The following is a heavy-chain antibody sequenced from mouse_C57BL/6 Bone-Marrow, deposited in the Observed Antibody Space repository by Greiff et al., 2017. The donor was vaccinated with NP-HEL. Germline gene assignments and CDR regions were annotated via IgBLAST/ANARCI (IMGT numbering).Heavy chain of an antibody. CDR3: ARWGIYYYGSSPWFAY. V-gene: IGHV1-69*01. D-gene: IGHD1-1*01. CDR1: GYTFTSYW. J-gene: IGHJ3*01. Sequence: QVQLQQPGAELVMPGASVKLSCKASGYTFTSYWMHWVKQRPGQGLEWIGEIDPSDSSTNYNQKFKGKSTLTVDKSSSTAYMQLSSLTSEDSAVYYCARWGIYYYGSSPWFAYWGQGTLVTVSA. CDR2: IDPSDSST.